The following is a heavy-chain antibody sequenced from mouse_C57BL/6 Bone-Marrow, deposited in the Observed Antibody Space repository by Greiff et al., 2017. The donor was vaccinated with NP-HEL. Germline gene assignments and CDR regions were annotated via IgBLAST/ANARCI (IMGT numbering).Heavy chain of an antibody. D-gene: IGHD1-1*01. V-gene: IGHV1-54*01. CDR2: INPGRGGT. CDR1: GYAFTNYL. J-gene: IGHJ2*01. Sequence: QVQLKQSGAELVRPGTSVKVSCKASGYAFTNYLIEWVKQRPGQGLEWIGVINPGRGGTNYNEKFKGKATLTADKSSSTAYMQLSSLTSEDSAVYFCARSGTTVDYWGQGTTLTVSS. CDR3: ARSGTTVDY.